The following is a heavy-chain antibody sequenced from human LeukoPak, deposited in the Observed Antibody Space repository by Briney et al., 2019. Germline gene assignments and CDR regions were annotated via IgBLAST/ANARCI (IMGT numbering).Heavy chain of an antibody. D-gene: IGHD6-6*01. J-gene: IGHJ4*02. Sequence: ASVKVSCKASGGTFSSYAISWVRQAPGQGLEWMGGIIPIFGTANYAQKFQGRVTITADESTSTAYMELSSLRSEDTAVYYCARVLGSSSCSYFDYWGQGTLVSVSS. CDR1: GGTFSSYA. V-gene: IGHV1-69*13. CDR3: ARVLGSSSCSYFDY. CDR2: IIPIFGTA.